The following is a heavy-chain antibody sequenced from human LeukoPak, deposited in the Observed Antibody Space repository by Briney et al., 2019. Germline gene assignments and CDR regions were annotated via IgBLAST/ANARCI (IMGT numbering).Heavy chain of an antibody. D-gene: IGHD3-22*01. V-gene: IGHV1-69*06. Sequence: SVKVSCKASGGTFSSYAISWVRQAPGQGLEWMGGIIPIFGTANYAQKFQGRVTITADKSTSTAYMELRSLRSDDTAVYYCARAWPDYYDSSGLAFDIWGQGTMVTVSS. CDR1: GGTFSSYA. CDR3: ARAWPDYYDSSGLAFDI. CDR2: IIPIFGTA. J-gene: IGHJ3*02.